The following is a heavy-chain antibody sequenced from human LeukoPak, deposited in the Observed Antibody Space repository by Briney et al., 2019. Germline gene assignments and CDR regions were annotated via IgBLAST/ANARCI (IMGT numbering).Heavy chain of an antibody. CDR1: GYTSTSYG. D-gene: IGHD6-19*01. V-gene: IGHV1-18*01. CDR3: ARDFPYSSGWYIEGVDY. CDR2: ISAYNGNT. Sequence: ASVKVSCKASGYTSTSYGISWVRQAPGQGLEWMGWISAYNGNTNYAQKLQGRVTMTTDTSTSTAYMELRSLRSDDTAVYYCARDFPYSSGWYIEGVDYWGQGTLVTVSS. J-gene: IGHJ4*02.